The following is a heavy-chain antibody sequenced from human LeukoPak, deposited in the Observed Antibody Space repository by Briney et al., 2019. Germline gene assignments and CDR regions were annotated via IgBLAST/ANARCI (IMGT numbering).Heavy chain of an antibody. V-gene: IGHV3-23*01. J-gene: IGHJ4*02. CDR1: GFTFSSYA. D-gene: IGHD6-13*01. CDR3: AKADSSSWMVYFDY. Sequence: PGASLRLSCAASGFTFSSYAMSWVRHAPGKGLEWVSAISGSGGSTYNADSVKGRFTISRDNSKNTLYLQMNSLRAEDTAVYYCAKADSSSWMVYFDYWGQGTLVTVSS. CDR2: ISGSGGST.